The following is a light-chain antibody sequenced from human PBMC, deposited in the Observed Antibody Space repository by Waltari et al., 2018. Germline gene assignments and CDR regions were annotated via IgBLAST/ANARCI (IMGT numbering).Light chain of an antibody. CDR2: DAS. CDR3: QQRTNWPLT. CDR1: QTLTTS. J-gene: IGKJ4*01. V-gene: IGKV3-11*01. Sequence: EIVLTQSPGTLSLSPGERATLSCRASQTLTTSLAWHQQRPGQAPRLLIYDASKRATGIPARFSGSGSGTDFSLTISSLEPEDFAVYYCQQRTNWPLTFGGGTKVEIK.